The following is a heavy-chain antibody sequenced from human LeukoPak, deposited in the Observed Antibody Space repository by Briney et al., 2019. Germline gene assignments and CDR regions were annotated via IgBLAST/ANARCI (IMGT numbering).Heavy chain of an antibody. Sequence: PGGSLRLSCAASGFTFSSYAMSWVRQAPGKGLEWVSAISGSGGSTYYADSVKGRFTISRDNSKNTLYLQMNSLRAEDTAVYYCAIQIGTTGYYYYYMDVWGKGTTVTVSS. V-gene: IGHV3-23*01. D-gene: IGHD1-7*01. CDR1: GFTFSSYA. CDR3: AIQIGTTGYYYYYMDV. CDR2: ISGSGGST. J-gene: IGHJ6*03.